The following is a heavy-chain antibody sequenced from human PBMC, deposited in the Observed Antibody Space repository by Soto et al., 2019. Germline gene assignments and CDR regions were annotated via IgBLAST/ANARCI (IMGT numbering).Heavy chain of an antibody. V-gene: IGHV3-23*01. Sequence: EVQLLESGGGLVQPGGSLRLSCTASGFTFSDYAMTWVRQAPGKGLEWLSGISGGGSGAYYADSVKGRFTVSRANSNNPLFLQMDSLSVEDTAVYYCAIALWWYTLWGQGTLVTVSS. CDR1: GFTFSDYA. CDR3: AIALWWYTL. CDR2: ISGGGSGA. D-gene: IGHD2-15*01. J-gene: IGHJ4*02.